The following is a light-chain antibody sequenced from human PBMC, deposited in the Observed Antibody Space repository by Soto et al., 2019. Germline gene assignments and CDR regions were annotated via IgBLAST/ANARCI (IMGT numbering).Light chain of an antibody. CDR3: ETCDSNTRV. CDR2: LEGSGSY. CDR1: SGHSSYI. J-gene: IGLJ2*01. Sequence: QLVLTQSSSASASLGSSVKLTCTLSSGHSSYIIAWHHQQPGKAPRYLMKLEGSGSYNKGSGVPDRFSGSSSGADRYLTISNLQFEDESNYYCETCDSNTRVFGGGTQLTVL. V-gene: IGLV4-60*02.